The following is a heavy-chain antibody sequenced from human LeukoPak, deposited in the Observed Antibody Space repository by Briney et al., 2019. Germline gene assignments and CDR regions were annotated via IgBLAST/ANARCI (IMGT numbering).Heavy chain of an antibody. CDR1: GESFSGYY. CDR2: INHSGST. D-gene: IGHD3-10*01. J-gene: IGHJ6*03. CDR3: ARHQTRGYYYYYYMDV. V-gene: IGHV4-34*01. Sequence: SETLSLTCAVSGESFSGYYWTWIRQPPGEGLQWIGEINHSGSTNYNPSLKSRVTISVDTSKNQFSLKLSSVTAADTAVYYCARHQTRGYYYYYYMDVWGKGTTVTISS.